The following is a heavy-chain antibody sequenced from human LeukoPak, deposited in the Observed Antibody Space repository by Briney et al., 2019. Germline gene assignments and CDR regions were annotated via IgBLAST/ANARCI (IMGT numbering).Heavy chain of an antibody. J-gene: IGHJ4*02. V-gene: IGHV3-23*01. CDR2: ISGSGAST. D-gene: IGHD4-17*01. Sequence: GGTLRLSCAASGFTFSSYGMSWVRQAPGKGLEWVSSISGSGASTYYTDSVKGRFTISRDNSKNTVFLQMNSLRADDTAVYYCAKRMTTDPTYYFDYWGQGTLVTVSS. CDR3: AKRMTTDPTYYFDY. CDR1: GFTFSSYG.